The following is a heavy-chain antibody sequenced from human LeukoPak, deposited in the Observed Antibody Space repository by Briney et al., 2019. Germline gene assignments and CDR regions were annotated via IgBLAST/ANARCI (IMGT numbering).Heavy chain of an antibody. CDR2: IRYDGSNK. D-gene: IGHD3-10*01. CDR1: GFTFGSYG. Sequence: TGGSLRLSCAASGFTFGSYGMHWVRQAPGKGLEWVAFIRYDGSNKYYADSVKGRFTISRDNSKNTLYLQMNSLRAEDTAVYYCAKDSAAMVRGVINRFDYWGQGTLVTVSS. V-gene: IGHV3-30*02. J-gene: IGHJ4*02. CDR3: AKDSAAMVRGVINRFDY.